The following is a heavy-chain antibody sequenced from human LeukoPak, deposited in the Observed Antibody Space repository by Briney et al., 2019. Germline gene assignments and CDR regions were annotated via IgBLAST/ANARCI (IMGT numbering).Heavy chain of an antibody. V-gene: IGHV1-24*01. CDR3: ATETGNYYFYS. CDR1: GYTLTELS. CDR2: LDPEDDEI. J-gene: IGHJ4*02. Sequence: ASVKVSCKVSGYTLTELSMHWVRQAPGKGLEWIGGLDPEDDEIVYAQRFQGRVTMTEDASTDTAYMELRSLRSEDTAVYYCATETGNYYFYSWGQGTLVTVSS. D-gene: IGHD1-7*01.